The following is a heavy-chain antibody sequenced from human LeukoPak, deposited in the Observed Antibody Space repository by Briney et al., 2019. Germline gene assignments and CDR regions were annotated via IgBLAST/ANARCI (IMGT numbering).Heavy chain of an antibody. CDR3: AREDCSSTSCRGYFDY. Sequence: GGSLRLSCAASGFTFDDYGMSWVRQAPGKGLEWVSGINWNGNTNYADSVKGRFTISRDNAKNSLYLQMNSLRAEDTAVYYCAREDCSSTSCRGYFDYWGQGTLVTVSS. V-gene: IGHV3-20*04. CDR2: INWNGNT. CDR1: GFTFDDYG. D-gene: IGHD2-2*01. J-gene: IGHJ4*02.